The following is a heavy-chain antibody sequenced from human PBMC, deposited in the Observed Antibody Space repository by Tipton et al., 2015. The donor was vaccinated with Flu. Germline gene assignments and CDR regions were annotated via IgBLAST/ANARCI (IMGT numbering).Heavy chain of an antibody. D-gene: IGHD3-22*01. CDR1: GFPFSTYA. CDR2: IPGSGDST. Sequence: SLRLSCAASGFPFSTYAMTWVRQAPGRGLEWISTIPGSGDSTYYADSVKGRFTISRDNSKNMVFLQMNNLRAEDTAVYCCAKWVRFYDSDGYYFLDSWGQGTLVTVSS. CDR3: AKWVRFYDSDGYYFLDS. J-gene: IGHJ4*02. V-gene: IGHV3-23*01.